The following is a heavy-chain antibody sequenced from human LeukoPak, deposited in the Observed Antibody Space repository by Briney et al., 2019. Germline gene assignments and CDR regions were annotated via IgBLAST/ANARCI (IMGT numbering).Heavy chain of an antibody. J-gene: IGHJ4*02. CDR2: INQDGSQK. V-gene: IGHV3-7*01. CDR3: AKDNRRHYTSGPNPDSLH. Sequence: GGSLRLSCAGSGFTSSSHWIGWVRQAPGKGLEWVAHINQDGSQKYYVDSVEGRFAISRDSAKNSLYLQMNSLRAEDTAIYYCAKDNRRHYTSGPNPDSLHWGQGALVTVSS. CDR1: GFTSSSHW. D-gene: IGHD6-19*01.